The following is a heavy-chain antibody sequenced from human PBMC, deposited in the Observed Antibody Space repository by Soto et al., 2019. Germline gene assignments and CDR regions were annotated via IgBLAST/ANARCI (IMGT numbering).Heavy chain of an antibody. D-gene: IGHD5-18*01. CDR3: ARDRYSYGL. CDR1: GGSISSYY. J-gene: IGHJ4*02. CDR2: IYYSGST. Sequence: PSETLSLTCTVSGGSISSYYWSWIRQPPGKGLEWIGHIYYSGSTNYNPSLKSRVTISVDTSKNQFSLKLSSVTAADTAVYYCARDRYSYGLWGQGTLVTVSS. V-gene: IGHV4-59*01.